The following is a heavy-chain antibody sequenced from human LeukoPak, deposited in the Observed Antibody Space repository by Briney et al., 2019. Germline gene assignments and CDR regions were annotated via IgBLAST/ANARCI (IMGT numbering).Heavy chain of an antibody. D-gene: IGHD4-17*01. CDR2: ISGRDHTT. Sequence: GGSLRLSCAAFGFTFRNHAMNWVRQTPGKGPEWVSTISGRDHTTYYADSVKGRFTISRDNSKNTLYLQMNSLRAEDTAVYYCAKGGGFGDYGSYYFDYWGQGTLVTVSS. V-gene: IGHV3-23*01. CDR3: AKGGGFGDYGSYYFDY. CDR1: GFTFRNHA. J-gene: IGHJ4*02.